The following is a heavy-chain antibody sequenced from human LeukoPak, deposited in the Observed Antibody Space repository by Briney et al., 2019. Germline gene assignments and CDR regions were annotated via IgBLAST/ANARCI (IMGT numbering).Heavy chain of an antibody. CDR1: GFTFSNYG. CDR2: ISRSGSSV. J-gene: IGHJ4*02. CDR3: VRDDDRPDNGLDY. Sequence: GGSLRLSCAASGFTFSNYGMNWVRQAPGKGLGWVSFISRSGSSVYSADSVKGRLTISRDNAKNTLYLQMNSLRAEDTAVYYCVRDDDRPDNGLDYWGQGTLVTVSS. V-gene: IGHV3-21*01. D-gene: IGHD3-22*01.